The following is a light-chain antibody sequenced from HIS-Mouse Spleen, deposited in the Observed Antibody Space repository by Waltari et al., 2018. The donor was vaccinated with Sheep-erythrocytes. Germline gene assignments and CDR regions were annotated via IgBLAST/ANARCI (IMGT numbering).Light chain of an antibody. CDR1: SRDVGGYND. CDR2: DVS. J-gene: IGLJ1*01. CDR3: CSYAGSYNHV. V-gene: IGLV2-11*01. Sequence: QSALTQPRSVSGSPGQSVTISCTGTSRDVGGYNDVPWYQQHPGKAPKLMIYDVSKRPSGVPDRFSGYKSGNTASLTISGLQAEDEADYYCCSYAGSYNHVFATGTKVTVL.